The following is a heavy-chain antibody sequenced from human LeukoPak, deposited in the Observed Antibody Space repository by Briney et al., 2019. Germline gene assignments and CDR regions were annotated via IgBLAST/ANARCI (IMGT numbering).Heavy chain of an antibody. D-gene: IGHD3-9*01. CDR2: IWYDGSNK. J-gene: IGHJ4*02. CDR1: GFTFSSYG. V-gene: IGHV3-33*06. CDR3: AKDYDILTAVYYFDY. Sequence: GGSLRLSCAASGFTFSSYGMHWVRQAPGKGLEWVALIWYDGSNKYYADSVKGRFTISRDNSKNTLYLQMNSLRAEDTAVYYCAKDYDILTAVYYFDYWGQGTLVTVPS.